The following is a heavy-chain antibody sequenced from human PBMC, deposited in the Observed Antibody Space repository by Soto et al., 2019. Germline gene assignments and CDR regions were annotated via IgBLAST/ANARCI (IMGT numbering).Heavy chain of an antibody. J-gene: IGHJ4*02. CDR3: ARQYPDYQHYFDN. V-gene: IGHV3-30*03. CDR2: LSYAGRDK. Sequence: PGGSLRLSCAASGFTFSSYAMHWVRQAPGQGLEWVALLSYAGRDKSYRDSVKGRFTISRDNAKNTLYLQMNNLRTEDTALYYCARQYPDYQHYFDNWGQGSLATVSS. D-gene: IGHD4-17*01. CDR1: GFTFSSYA.